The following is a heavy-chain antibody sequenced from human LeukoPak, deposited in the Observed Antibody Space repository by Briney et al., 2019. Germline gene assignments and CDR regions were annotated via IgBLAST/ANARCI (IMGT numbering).Heavy chain of an antibody. CDR3: ARRIQLWWYYFDY. CDR1: GYSFTSYW. V-gene: IGHV5-51*01. D-gene: IGHD5-18*01. Sequence: GESLKISCKGSGYSFTSYWIGWVRQMPGKGLEWKGIIYPGDSDTRYSPSFQGQVTISADKSISTAYLQWSGLKASDTAMYYCARRIQLWWYYFDYWGQGTLVTVSS. CDR2: IYPGDSDT. J-gene: IGHJ4*02.